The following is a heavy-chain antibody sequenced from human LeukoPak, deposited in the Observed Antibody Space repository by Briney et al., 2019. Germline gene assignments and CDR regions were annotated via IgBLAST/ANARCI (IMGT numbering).Heavy chain of an antibody. J-gene: IGHJ4*02. Sequence: SETLSLTCAVYGGSFSGYYWSWIRQPPGKGLEWIGEINHSGSTNYNPSLKSRVTISVDTSKNQFSLKLSSVTAADTAVYYCARGRLNHYYGSGSIFDYWGQGTLVTVPS. CDR3: ARGRLNHYYGSGSIFDY. CDR2: INHSGST. CDR1: GGSFSGYY. D-gene: IGHD3-10*01. V-gene: IGHV4-34*01.